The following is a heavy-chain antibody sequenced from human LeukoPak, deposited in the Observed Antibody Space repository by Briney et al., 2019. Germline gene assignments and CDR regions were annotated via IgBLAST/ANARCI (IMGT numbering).Heavy chain of an antibody. Sequence: SETLSLTCTVSGGSISSYYRSWIRQPAGKGLEWIGRIYTSGSTNYNPSLKSRVTMSVDTSKNQFSLKLSSVTAADTAVYYCARNNYCDSSEDWFDPWGQGTLVTVSS. D-gene: IGHD3-22*01. CDR2: IYTSGST. J-gene: IGHJ5*02. V-gene: IGHV4-4*07. CDR3: ARNNYCDSSEDWFDP. CDR1: GGSISSYY.